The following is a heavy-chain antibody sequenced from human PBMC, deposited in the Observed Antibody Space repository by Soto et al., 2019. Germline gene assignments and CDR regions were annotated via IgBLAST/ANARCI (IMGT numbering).Heavy chain of an antibody. V-gene: IGHV3-30*18. D-gene: IGHD4-17*01. Sequence: GGSLRLSCAASGFTFSSYGMHWVRQAPGKGLEWVAVISYDGSNKYYADSVKGRFTISRDNSKNTLYLQMNSLRAEDTAVYYCAKVSRGVTTYYYYYGMDVWGQGTTVTVSS. CDR2: ISYDGSNK. CDR1: GFTFSSYG. CDR3: AKVSRGVTTYYYYYGMDV. J-gene: IGHJ6*02.